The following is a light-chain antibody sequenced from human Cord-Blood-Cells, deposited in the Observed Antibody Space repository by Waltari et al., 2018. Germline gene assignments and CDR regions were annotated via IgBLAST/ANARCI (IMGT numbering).Light chain of an antibody. CDR2: EGS. J-gene: IGLJ2*01. Sequence: ISCTGTSSDVGSSNLVSWYQQHPGKAPKLMIYEGSKRPSGVSNRFSGSKSGNTASLTISGLQAEDEADYYCCSYAGSSTLVFGGGTKLTVL. CDR1: SSDVGSSNL. CDR3: CSYAGSSTLV. V-gene: IGLV2-23*01.